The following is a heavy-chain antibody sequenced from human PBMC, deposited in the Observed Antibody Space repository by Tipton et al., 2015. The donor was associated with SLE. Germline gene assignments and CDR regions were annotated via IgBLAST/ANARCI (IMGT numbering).Heavy chain of an antibody. V-gene: IGHV4-34*01. CDR3: ARAIPAYTTGWYYYFDH. D-gene: IGHD6-19*01. Sequence: TLSLTCVVYGGSFSGYYWSWIRQPPGKGLEWIGEINHSGSTNYNPSLKSRVTVSVDTSKNQFSLRLTSVTAADTAVYYCARAIPAYTTGWYYYFDHWGQGTLVTVSS. CDR2: INHSGST. CDR1: GGSFSGYY. J-gene: IGHJ4*02.